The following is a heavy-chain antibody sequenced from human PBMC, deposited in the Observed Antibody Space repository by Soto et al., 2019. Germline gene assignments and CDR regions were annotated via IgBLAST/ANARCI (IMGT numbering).Heavy chain of an antibody. D-gene: IGHD5-12*01. CDR3: VRDNIVAGMDLFDY. J-gene: IGHJ4*02. CDR1: GDSVSSNSVA. Sequence: SQTLSLTCGISGDSVSSNSVAWHWIRQSPSRGLEWLGRTYYRSRWYTDYAISVKSRITISPDASKNQFSLQLNSVTPGDTAMYYCVRDNIVAGMDLFDYWGXGTLVNVSS. V-gene: IGHV6-1*01. CDR2: TYYRSRWYT.